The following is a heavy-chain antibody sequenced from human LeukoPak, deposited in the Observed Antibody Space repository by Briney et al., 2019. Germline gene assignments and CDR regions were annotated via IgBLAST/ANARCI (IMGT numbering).Heavy chain of an antibody. CDR1: GGSISSYY. CDR2: IHTSGST. D-gene: IGHD6-19*01. Sequence: SSGTLSLTCIVSGGSISSYYWSWIRQPAGKGLEWIGQIHTSGSTNYNPSLKSRVAMSVDTSKNQFSLELSSVTAADTAVYYCAGRAQTTGWSFDYWAREPWSPSPQ. CDR3: AGRAQTTGWSFDY. V-gene: IGHV4-4*07. J-gene: IGHJ4*02.